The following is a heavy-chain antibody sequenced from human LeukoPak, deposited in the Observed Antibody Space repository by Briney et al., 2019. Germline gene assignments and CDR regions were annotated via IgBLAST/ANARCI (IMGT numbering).Heavy chain of an antibody. CDR3: ASFPWDLRPT. D-gene: IGHD1-26*01. CDR1: GFTVSSNY. V-gene: IGHV3-53*01. J-gene: IGHJ4*02. Sequence: PGGSLRLSCAASGFTVSSNYMSWVRQAPGKGLEWVSVIYSGGSTYYADSVKGRFTISRDNAKNSLYLQMNSLRAEDTAVYYCASFPWDLRPTWGQGTLVSVAS. CDR2: IYSGGST.